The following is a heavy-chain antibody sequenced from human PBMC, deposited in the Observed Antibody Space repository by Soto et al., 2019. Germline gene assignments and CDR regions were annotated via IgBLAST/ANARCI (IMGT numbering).Heavy chain of an antibody. CDR3: TNGAPYHTGADY. Sequence: EVQLVESGGGLAQPGKSLRLSCVASGFTFSEYAMHWVRQAPGKGLEWVSGISYNSGSIGYAASVKGRFSVSRDNDKKSLYLQMDNLRPEDTAFYYCTNGAPYHTGADYWGQGTLVTVSS. CDR1: GFTFSEYA. D-gene: IGHD1-1*01. J-gene: IGHJ4*02. CDR2: ISYNSGSI. V-gene: IGHV3-9*01.